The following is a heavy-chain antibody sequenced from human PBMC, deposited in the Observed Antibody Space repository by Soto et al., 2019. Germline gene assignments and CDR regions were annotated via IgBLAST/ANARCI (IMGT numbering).Heavy chain of an antibody. J-gene: IGHJ4*02. CDR3: ARDRCTNGVCYAPSDY. CDR2: ISSNGRST. CDR1: GFTFSTYA. D-gene: IGHD2-8*01. V-gene: IGHV3-64*01. Sequence: PGGSLRLSCATSGFTFSTYAMHWVRQAPGKGLEYVSAISSNGRSTYYANSVKGRFTISRDNSKNTLYLQMDSLRAEDMAVYYCARDRCTNGVCYAPSDYWGQGTLVTLSS.